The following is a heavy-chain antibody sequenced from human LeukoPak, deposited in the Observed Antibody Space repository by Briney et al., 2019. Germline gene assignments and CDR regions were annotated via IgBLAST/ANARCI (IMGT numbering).Heavy chain of an antibody. CDR3: ARVIKYYDFWSARYYYYMDV. CDR2: IYYSGST. J-gene: IGHJ6*03. CDR1: GGSISSSSYY. V-gene: IGHV4-39*07. D-gene: IGHD3-3*01. Sequence: SETLSLTCTVSGGSISSSSYYWGWIRQPPGKGLEWIGSIYYSGSTYYNPSLKSRVTISVDTSKNQFSLKLSSVTAAGTAVYYCARVIKYYDFWSARYYYYMDVWGKGTTVTVSS.